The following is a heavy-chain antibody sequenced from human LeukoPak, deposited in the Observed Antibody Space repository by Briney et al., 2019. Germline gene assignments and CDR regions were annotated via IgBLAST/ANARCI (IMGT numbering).Heavy chain of an antibody. CDR1: GLTFSSQA. CDR2: ISGGGDKT. V-gene: IGHV3-23*01. J-gene: IGHJ4*02. D-gene: IGHD3-22*01. Sequence: GGSLRLSCAASGLTFSSQAMSWVRQAPGKGLEWVSAISGGGDKTYYADSVKGRFTISRDNSKNTLYVQMNNLKVEDTAVYYCAKSAGYTSGSQHNFDYWGQGNLVTVSS. CDR3: AKSAGYTSGSQHNFDY.